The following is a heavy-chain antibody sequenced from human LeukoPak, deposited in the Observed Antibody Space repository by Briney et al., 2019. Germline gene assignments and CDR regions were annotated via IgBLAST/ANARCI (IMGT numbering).Heavy chain of an antibody. Sequence: PGGSLRLSCAASGFTFSTYSMNWVRQAPGKGLEWVSYISSRGDTIYYSDSVKGRFTISRDNAKNSLYLQMNSLRDEDTAVYYCAREWLWLVDYWGQGTLVTVSS. D-gene: IGHD6-19*01. V-gene: IGHV3-48*02. CDR3: AREWLWLVDY. CDR1: GFTFSTYS. CDR2: ISSRGDTI. J-gene: IGHJ4*02.